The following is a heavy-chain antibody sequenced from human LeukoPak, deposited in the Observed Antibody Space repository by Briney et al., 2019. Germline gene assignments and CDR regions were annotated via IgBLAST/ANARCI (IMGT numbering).Heavy chain of an antibody. CDR2: ISAFNGET. CDR3: ARPNCSSASCYTPMHYGMDV. Sequence: ASVKVSCKTYGYTFTSHGISWVRQAPGQGLEWMGWISAFNGETHYAQKFQGRVTMTRDTSTSTVYMELSSLRSEDTAVYYCARPNCSSASCYTPMHYGMDVWGQGTTVTVSS. D-gene: IGHD2-2*01. CDR1: GYTFTSHG. J-gene: IGHJ6*02. V-gene: IGHV1-18*01.